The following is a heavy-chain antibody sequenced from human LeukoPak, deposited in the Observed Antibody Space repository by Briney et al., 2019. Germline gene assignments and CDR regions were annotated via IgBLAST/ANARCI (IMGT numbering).Heavy chain of an antibody. CDR1: GFTVSSNY. J-gene: IGHJ6*02. D-gene: IGHD1-20*01. CDR3: ARDPLYNWNDFAYYGMDV. CDR2: INSGGST. Sequence: AGGSLRLSCAASGFTVSSNYMSWVRQAPGKGLEWVSVINSGGSTYYADSVKGRFTISRDNSKNTPYLQMNSLRAEDTAVYYCARDPLYNWNDFAYYGMDVWGQGTTVTVSS. V-gene: IGHV3-66*01.